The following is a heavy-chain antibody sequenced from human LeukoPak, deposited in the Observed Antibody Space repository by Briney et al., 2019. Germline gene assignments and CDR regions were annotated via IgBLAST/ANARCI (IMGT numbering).Heavy chain of an antibody. CDR1: GYTFTSYD. CDR3: ARVKRWLQLRDY. Sequence: GASVKVSCKASGYTFTSYDINWVRQATGQGLEWMGWMNPNSGNTGYAQRFQGRVTMTRNTSISTAYMELSSLRSEDTAVYYCARVKRWLQLRDYWGQGTLVTVSS. J-gene: IGHJ4*02. V-gene: IGHV1-8*01. CDR2: MNPNSGNT. D-gene: IGHD5-24*01.